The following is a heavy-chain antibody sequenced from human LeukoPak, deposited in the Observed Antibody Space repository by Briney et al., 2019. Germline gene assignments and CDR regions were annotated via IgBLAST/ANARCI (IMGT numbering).Heavy chain of an antibody. V-gene: IGHV3-30*04. J-gene: IGHJ4*02. CDR2: ISYDGSNK. D-gene: IGHD3-22*01. CDR3: ARESLVDSSGYDFDY. Sequence: GGSLRLSCAASGFTFSSYAMHWVRQAPGKGLEWVAVISYDGSNKYYADSVKGRFTISRDNSKNTLYLQMNSLRAEDTAVYYCARESLVDSSGYDFDYWDQGTLVTVSS. CDR1: GFTFSSYA.